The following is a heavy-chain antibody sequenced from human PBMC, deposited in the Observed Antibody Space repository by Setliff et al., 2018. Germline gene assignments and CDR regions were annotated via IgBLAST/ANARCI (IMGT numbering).Heavy chain of an antibody. Sequence: NPSETLSLTCAVYGGSISGGGYYWSWIRQHPRKGLEWIGYISYSGSTNYTPSLKSRVTLSVDTSRNHFSLKLNSVTAADTAVYYCARSGYYSIDAFDIWGQGTMVTVSS. V-gene: IGHV4-31*02. CDR2: ISYSGST. CDR3: ARSGYYSIDAFDI. CDR1: GGSISGGGYY. J-gene: IGHJ3*02. D-gene: IGHD3-22*01.